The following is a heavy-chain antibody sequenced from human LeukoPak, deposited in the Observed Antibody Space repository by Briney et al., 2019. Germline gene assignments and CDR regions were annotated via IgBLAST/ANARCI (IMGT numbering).Heavy chain of an antibody. J-gene: IGHJ4*02. V-gene: IGHV3-23*01. CDR2: ISDTGGNT. D-gene: IGHD1/OR15-1a*01. CDR3: AKGRTNDY. CDR1: GFTFSTYA. Sequence: GGSLRLSCAASGFTFSTYAMSWVRQTPERGLESVSAISDTGGNTFYADSVKGRFTISRDNSKNTLYLQMNSLRAEDTAIYYCAKGRTNDYWGQGTLVTVSS.